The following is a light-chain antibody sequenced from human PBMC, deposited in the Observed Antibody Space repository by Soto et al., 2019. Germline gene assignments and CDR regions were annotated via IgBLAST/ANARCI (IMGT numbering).Light chain of an antibody. CDR1: QSVSSN. J-gene: IGKJ1*01. Sequence: EILMTQSPGTLSVSPGERATLSCRASQSVSSNLAWYQRKPGQAPRLLIYAASTRATGIPARFRASGSGTDFTLTISSLQSQDFADYYCQQYNDSPQTFGQGTKVEIK. CDR2: AAS. CDR3: QQYNDSPQT. V-gene: IGKV3-15*01.